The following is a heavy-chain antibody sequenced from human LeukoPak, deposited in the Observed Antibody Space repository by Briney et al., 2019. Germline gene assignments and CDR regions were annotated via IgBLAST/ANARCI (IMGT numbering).Heavy chain of an antibody. Sequence: GGSLRLSCVASGFTFSNYWMHWVRQAPGKGLVWVSRINSDGSTTNYADSVKGRFTISRDNAKNTLYLQMNSLRAEDTAVYYCARAADSSGYYDYWGQGTLVTVSS. V-gene: IGHV3-74*01. CDR3: ARAADSSGYYDY. CDR2: INSDGSTT. D-gene: IGHD3-22*01. J-gene: IGHJ4*02. CDR1: GFTFSNYW.